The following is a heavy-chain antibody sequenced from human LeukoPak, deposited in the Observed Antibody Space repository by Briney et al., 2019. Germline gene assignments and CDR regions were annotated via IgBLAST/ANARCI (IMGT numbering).Heavy chain of an antibody. Sequence: SVKVSCKASGGTCSSYAISWVRQAPGQGLEWMGGIIPIFGTANYAQKFQGRVTITTDESTSTAYMELSSLRSEDTAVYYCARGLIVVVPAANLDYYYYMDVWGKGTTVTVSS. D-gene: IGHD2-2*01. J-gene: IGHJ6*03. CDR3: ARGLIVVVPAANLDYYYYMDV. CDR1: GGTCSSYA. V-gene: IGHV1-69*05. CDR2: IIPIFGTA.